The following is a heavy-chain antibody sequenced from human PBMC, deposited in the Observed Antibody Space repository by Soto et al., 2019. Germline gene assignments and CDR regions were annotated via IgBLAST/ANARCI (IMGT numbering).Heavy chain of an antibody. CDR2: IYSGSST. J-gene: IGHJ1*01. D-gene: IGHD3-10*01. Sequence: GGSLRLSCAASGFTVSSNYMNWVRQAPGKGLEWVSVIYSGSSTYYADPVKGRFIISRDNSKNTVYLQMNSLRAEDTAVYYCARTPYYSGSGTLQYFQNWGQGTLVTVSS. CDR1: GFTVSSNY. V-gene: IGHV3-53*01. CDR3: ARTPYYSGSGTLQYFQN.